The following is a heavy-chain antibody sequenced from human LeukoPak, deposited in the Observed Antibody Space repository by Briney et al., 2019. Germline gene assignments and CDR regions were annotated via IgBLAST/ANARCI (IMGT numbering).Heavy chain of an antibody. V-gene: IGHV3-48*03. Sequence: GGSLRLSCAASGFTFSSFEMNWVRQAPGKGPEWISYITGYGDIMRYADSVKGRFTISRDNSKNTLYLQMNSLRAEDTAVYYCARDRGYSYGYHYWGQGTLVTVSS. J-gene: IGHJ4*02. D-gene: IGHD5-18*01. CDR3: ARDRGYSYGYHY. CDR1: GFTFSSFE. CDR2: ITGYGDIM.